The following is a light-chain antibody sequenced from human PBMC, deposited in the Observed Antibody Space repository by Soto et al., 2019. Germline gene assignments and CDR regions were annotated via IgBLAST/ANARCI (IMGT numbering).Light chain of an antibody. CDR1: QSVSSSY. Sequence: EIVLTQSPGTLSLSPGERATLSCRARQSVSSSYLAWYQQKPGQAPRLLIYGASSRATGVPERFSGSGSGTDFTLTISRLEREDFAVYYCQQYGSSPVTFGPGTKVYIK. V-gene: IGKV3-20*01. CDR2: GAS. J-gene: IGKJ3*01. CDR3: QQYGSSPVT.